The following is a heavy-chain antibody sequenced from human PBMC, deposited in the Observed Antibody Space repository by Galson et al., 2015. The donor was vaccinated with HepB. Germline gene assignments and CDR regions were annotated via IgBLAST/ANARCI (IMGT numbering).Heavy chain of an antibody. CDR1: GDSVSNNYGA. J-gene: IGHJ2*01. Sequence: CAISGDSVSNNYGAWNWIRQSPSRGLEWLGRTYYRSNWYSDYAVSVKSRIIINADTRKNQFSLQLNSVTPEDTAGYYCARVQVGGYRGPRNWSFDLWGRGTLVPVSS. CDR3: ARVQVGGYRGPRNWSFDL. V-gene: IGHV6-1*01. D-gene: IGHD5-12*01. CDR2: TYYRSNWYS.